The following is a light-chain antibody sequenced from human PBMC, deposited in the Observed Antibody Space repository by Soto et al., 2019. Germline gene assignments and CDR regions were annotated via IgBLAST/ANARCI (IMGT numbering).Light chain of an antibody. V-gene: IGKV2-28*01. J-gene: IGKJ1*01. CDR3: MQALQSHRT. CDR2: LGS. CDR1: QSLLHSNGYNY. Sequence: DIVMTQSPLSLPVTPGEPASISCRSNQSLLHSNGYNYLDWYLQKPGQSPQILIYLGSNRSSGVPDRFSGSGSGTDFTLKISRVEAEDVGVYYCMQALQSHRTFGQGTKVEIK.